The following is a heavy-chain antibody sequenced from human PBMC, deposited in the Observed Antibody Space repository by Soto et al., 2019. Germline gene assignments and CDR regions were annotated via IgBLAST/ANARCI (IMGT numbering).Heavy chain of an antibody. CDR2: IYYSGST. V-gene: IGHV4-59*01. Sequence: SETLSLTCTVSGGSISSYYWSWIRQPPGKGLEWIGYIYYSGSTNYNPSLKSRDTISVDTSKNQFSLKLSSVTAADTAVYYCARVLTNYDILTGYQPRSWFDPWGQGTLVTVSS. J-gene: IGHJ5*02. CDR3: ARVLTNYDILTGYQPRSWFDP. D-gene: IGHD3-9*01. CDR1: GGSISSYY.